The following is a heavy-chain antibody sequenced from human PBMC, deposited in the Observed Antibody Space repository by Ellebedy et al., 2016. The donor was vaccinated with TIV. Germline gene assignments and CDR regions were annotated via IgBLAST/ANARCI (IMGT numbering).Heavy chain of an antibody. CDR3: AKGRSTSSNWFYWYYGMDV. V-gene: IGHV3-23*01. Sequence: PGGSLRLSCSASGFTFNIYAMSWVRQAPGKGLEWVSLISASGDSTYYADSVKGRFTISRDNSKNTLYLQVNSLRAEDTTIYFCAKGRSTSSNWFYWYYGMDVWGQGTTVTVSS. CDR2: ISASGDST. D-gene: IGHD6-13*01. J-gene: IGHJ6*02. CDR1: GFTFNIYA.